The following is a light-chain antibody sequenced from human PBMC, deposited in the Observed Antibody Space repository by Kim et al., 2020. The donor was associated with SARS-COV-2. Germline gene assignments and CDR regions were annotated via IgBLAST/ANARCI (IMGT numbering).Light chain of an antibody. J-gene: IGKJ1*01. CDR3: QKNIRYSPT. CDR2: EVS. CDR1: QSVSSW. Sequence: ASVGERDSITLGGRQSVSSWCARYQQKPGKAPMRLSYEVSSVESVGPSRVSGSGAVTEYTLTISSLQPDEFATHNSQKNIRYSPTFGQGTKGEIK. V-gene: IGKV1-5*01.